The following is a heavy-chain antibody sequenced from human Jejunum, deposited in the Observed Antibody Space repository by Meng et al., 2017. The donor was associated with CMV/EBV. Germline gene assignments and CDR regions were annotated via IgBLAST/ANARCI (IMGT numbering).Heavy chain of an antibody. CDR1: RKSFRVYA. D-gene: IGHD4-11*01. J-gene: IGHJ5*02. Sequence: SCTSYRKSFRVYARNWVRRAHRQASEWEGWINHHHGKSEEPQGFTSQFVVTLDTAVRIAYMKINSLKAEDNDVYYCGKKELSSNAIDPWGQGTLVTVSS. CDR3: GKKELSSNAIDP. V-gene: IGHV7-4-1*04. CDR2: INHHHGKS.